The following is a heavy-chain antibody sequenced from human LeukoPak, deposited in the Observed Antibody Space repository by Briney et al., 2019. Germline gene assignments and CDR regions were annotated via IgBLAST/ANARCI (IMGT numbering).Heavy chain of an antibody. CDR3: ARDVNYAFDY. CDR1: GYSFRRNG. V-gene: IGHV1-18*01. Sequence: GASVKVSCKSSGYSFRRNGISWVRQAPGQGLEWMAWISANSGNTNYAQSFQDRVTLTTDTSTSTAYMELRSLRSDDTAVYYCARDVNYAFDYWGQGTLVTVSS. CDR2: ISANSGNT. D-gene: IGHD3-16*01. J-gene: IGHJ4*02.